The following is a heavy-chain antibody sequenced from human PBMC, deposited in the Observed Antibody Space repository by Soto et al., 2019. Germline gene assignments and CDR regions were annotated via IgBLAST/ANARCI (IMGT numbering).Heavy chain of an antibody. J-gene: IGHJ4*02. CDR2: IYYSGST. CDR3: ASQPGIAAAGRDYYFDY. D-gene: IGHD6-13*01. CDR1: GGSISSGDYY. Sequence: SETLSLTCTVSGGSISSGDYYWSWIRQPPGKGLEWIGYIYYSGSTYYNPSLKSRVTISVDTSKNQFSLKLSSVTAADTAVYYCASQPGIAAAGRDYYFDYWRQGTLVTVSS. V-gene: IGHV4-30-4*01.